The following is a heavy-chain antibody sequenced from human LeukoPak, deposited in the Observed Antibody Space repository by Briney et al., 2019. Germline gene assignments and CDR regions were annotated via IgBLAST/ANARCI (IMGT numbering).Heavy chain of an antibody. CDR3: ARVPGGYYDSSGYYYAFDV. D-gene: IGHD3-22*01. Sequence: SETLSLTCTVSGGSISSGDYYWSWIRQPPGKGLEWIGYFYYSGSTYYNPSLKSRVTISVDTSKNQFSLKLSSVTAADTAVYYCARVPGGYYDSSGYYYAFDVWGQGTMVTVSS. J-gene: IGHJ3*01. CDR1: GGSISSGDYY. CDR2: FYYSGST. V-gene: IGHV4-30-4*01.